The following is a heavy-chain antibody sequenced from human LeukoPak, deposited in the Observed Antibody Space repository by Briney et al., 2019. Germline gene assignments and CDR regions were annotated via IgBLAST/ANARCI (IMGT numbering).Heavy chain of an antibody. CDR2: INPNSGGT. Sequence: ASVKVSCKASGYTFTSYYMHWVRQAPGQGLEWMGWINPNSGGTNYAQKFQGRVTMTRDTSISTAYMELSRLRSDDTAVYYCARDQGYDILTGPTFDYWGQGTLVTVSS. CDR1: GYTFTSYY. D-gene: IGHD3-9*01. V-gene: IGHV1-2*02. CDR3: ARDQGYDILTGPTFDY. J-gene: IGHJ4*02.